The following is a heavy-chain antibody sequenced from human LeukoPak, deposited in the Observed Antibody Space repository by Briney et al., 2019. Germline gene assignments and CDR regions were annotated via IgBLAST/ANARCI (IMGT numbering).Heavy chain of an antibody. CDR1: GYTLTELS. Sequence: ASVKVSCKVSGYTLTELSMHWVRQAPGKGLEWMGGFDPEDGETIYAQKFQGRVTMTEYTSTDTAYMELSSLRSEDTAVYYCATRDCSSTSCYRNYYYGMDVWGKGTTVTVSS. D-gene: IGHD2-2*01. CDR2: FDPEDGET. CDR3: ATRDCSSTSCYRNYYYGMDV. V-gene: IGHV1-24*01. J-gene: IGHJ6*04.